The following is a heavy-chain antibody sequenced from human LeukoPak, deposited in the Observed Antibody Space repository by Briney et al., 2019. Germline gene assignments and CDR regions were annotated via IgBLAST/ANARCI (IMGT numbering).Heavy chain of an antibody. CDR1: GFIFEDYT. CDR3: AKDLTYESSGSVIDN. J-gene: IGHJ4*02. V-gene: IGHV3-43*01. Sequence: GGSLRLSCAASGFIFEDYTMHWVRQVPGKTLEWVSLVNWHGTTYYADSLKGRFTISRDNSKNSLYLQMDSLRTEDTAFYYCAKDLTYESSGSVIDNWGLGTLVTVSS. D-gene: IGHD3-22*01. CDR2: VNWHGTT.